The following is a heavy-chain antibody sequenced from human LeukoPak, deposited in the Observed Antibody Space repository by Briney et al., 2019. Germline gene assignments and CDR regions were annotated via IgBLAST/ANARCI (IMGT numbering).Heavy chain of an antibody. V-gene: IGHV4-34*01. D-gene: IGHD5-12*01. CDR2: INHSGST. J-gene: IGHJ4*02. Sequence: SETLSLTCAVYGGSFSGYYWSWIRQPQGKGLERIGEINHSGSTNYNPSLKSRVTISVDTSKNQFSLKLSSVTAADTAVYYCARSAPYSGYDPEFDYWGQGTLVTVSS. CDR1: GGSFSGYY. CDR3: ARSAPYSGYDPEFDY.